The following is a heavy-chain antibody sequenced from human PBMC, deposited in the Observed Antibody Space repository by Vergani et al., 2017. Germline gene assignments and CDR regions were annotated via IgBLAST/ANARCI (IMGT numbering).Heavy chain of an antibody. D-gene: IGHD2-15*01. J-gene: IGHJ4*02. CDR1: GFTFSSYA. CDR2: IGGSGGST. Sequence: EVQLLESGGGLVQPGGSLRLSCAASGFTFSSYAMSWVRRAPGKGLEWVSAIGGSGGSTYYGDSVKGRFTISRDNSKNTLYLKMNSLRAEDTAVYYCAKERGGRPDYWGQGTLVTVSS. V-gene: IGHV3-23*01. CDR3: AKERGGRPDY.